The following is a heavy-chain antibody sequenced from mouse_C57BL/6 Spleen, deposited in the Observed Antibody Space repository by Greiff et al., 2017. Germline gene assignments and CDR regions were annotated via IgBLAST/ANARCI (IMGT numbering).Heavy chain of an antibody. D-gene: IGHD1-1*01. Sequence: VQLQQPGAELVRPGSSVKLSCKASGYTFTSYWMDWVKQRPGQGLEWIGNIYPSDSETHYNQKFKDKATLTVDKSSSTADMQLSSLTSADSAVYYCARGSMSYGSIPAWFAYWGQGTLVTVSA. CDR1: GYTFTSYW. CDR3: ARGSMSYGSIPAWFAY. CDR2: IYPSDSET. V-gene: IGHV1-61*01. J-gene: IGHJ3*01.